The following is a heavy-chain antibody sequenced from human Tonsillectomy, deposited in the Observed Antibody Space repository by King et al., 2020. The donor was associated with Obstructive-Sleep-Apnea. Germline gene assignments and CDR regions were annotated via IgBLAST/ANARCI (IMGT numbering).Heavy chain of an antibody. Sequence: VQLQESGPGLLKTSETLSLTCTVSGGFISSYYWSWIRQPPWKELEWIGYLYYSGSPNYNPSLTGRVTIALETSKNQFSLKLTSVTAADTAVYYCARGNGAYDVDNWGQGTLVTVSS. V-gene: IGHV4-59*01. CDR2: LYYSGSP. J-gene: IGHJ4*02. CDR3: ARGNGAYDVDN. D-gene: IGHD5-12*01. CDR1: GGFISSYY.